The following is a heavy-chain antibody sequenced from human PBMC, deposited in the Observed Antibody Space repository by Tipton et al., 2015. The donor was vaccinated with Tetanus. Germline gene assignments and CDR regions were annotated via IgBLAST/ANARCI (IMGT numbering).Heavy chain of an antibody. J-gene: IGHJ4*02. CDR1: GYIFNNYW. Sequence: QLVQSGGEVKKPGESLKISCKGSGYIFNNYWIGWVRQKPGKGLEWMGIIYPGDSDTRYSPSFQGQVTISVDQSINTAYLQWSSLKATDTSRFYCGRAHCTDGVCNFDFWGQGALVTVAS. V-gene: IGHV5-51*01. CDR2: IYPGDSDT. D-gene: IGHD2-8*01. CDR3: GRAHCTDGVCNFDF.